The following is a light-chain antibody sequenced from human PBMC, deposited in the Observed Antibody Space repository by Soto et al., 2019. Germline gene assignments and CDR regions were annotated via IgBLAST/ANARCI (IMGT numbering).Light chain of an antibody. V-gene: IGKV3-15*01. CDR2: GAS. CDR1: QSISGT. Sequence: EIVITQSPGTLSVSPGGRATLSCRASQSISGTLAWYQQKPGQAPRLLIHGASTRAPGFPARFSGSGSGTDFTLTISSLQSEDFAVYYCQQYNNWPWTFGQGTKVDIK. CDR3: QQYNNWPWT. J-gene: IGKJ1*01.